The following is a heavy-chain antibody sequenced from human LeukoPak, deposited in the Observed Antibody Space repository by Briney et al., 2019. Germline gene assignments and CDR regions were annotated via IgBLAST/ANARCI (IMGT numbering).Heavy chain of an antibody. CDR1: GDSFGNHP. CDR2: ITPMFGFP. V-gene: IGHV1-69*01. CDR3: ARETMISGVIPHWLDS. J-gene: IGHJ5*01. Sequence: GASVEVSCRSSGDSFGNHPVSWVRQAPGQGLEWLGGITPMFGFPNYAQTFQGRVTISADESTNTVHMELNSLTFEDTAVYYCARETMISGVIPHWLDSWGQGTLVTVSS. D-gene: IGHD3-3*01.